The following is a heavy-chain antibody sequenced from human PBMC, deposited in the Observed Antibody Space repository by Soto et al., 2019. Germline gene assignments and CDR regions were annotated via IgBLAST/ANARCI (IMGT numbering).Heavy chain of an antibody. D-gene: IGHD6-19*01. CDR1: GFTFDDYA. J-gene: IGHJ4*02. CDR2: ISWNSGSI. CDR3: AKDIGVGAVAGFDY. Sequence: PGGSLRLSCAASGFTFDDYAMHWVRQAPGKGLEWVSGISWNSGSIGYADSVKGRFTISRDNAKNSLYLQMNSLRAEDTALYYCAKDIGVGAVAGFDYWGQGTLVTVSS. V-gene: IGHV3-9*01.